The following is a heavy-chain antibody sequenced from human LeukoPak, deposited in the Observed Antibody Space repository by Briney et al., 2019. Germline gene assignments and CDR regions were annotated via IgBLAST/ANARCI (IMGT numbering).Heavy chain of an antibody. CDR3: AREFFDIVVVPAALDY. Sequence: GGSLRLSCAASGFTFSSYAMHWVRQAPGKGLEGVVDISYDGSNKYYADSVKGRFTISRDNSKNTLYLQMNSLRAEDTAVYYCAREFFDIVVVPAALDYWGQGTLVTVSS. V-gene: IGHV3-30-3*01. D-gene: IGHD2-2*01. J-gene: IGHJ4*02. CDR2: ISYDGSNK. CDR1: GFTFSSYA.